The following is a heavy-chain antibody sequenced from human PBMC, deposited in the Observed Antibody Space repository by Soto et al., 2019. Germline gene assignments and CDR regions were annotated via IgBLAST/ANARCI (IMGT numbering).Heavy chain of an antibody. V-gene: IGHV5-51*01. D-gene: IGHD1-26*01. CDR2: IYPGDSDT. J-gene: IGHJ6*02. CDR3: YSGSYYYYYGMDV. Sequence: PGESLKISCKGSGYSFTSYWIGWVRQMPGKGLEWMGIIYPGDSDTRYSPFFQGQVTISADKSISTTYLQWSSLKASDTAMYYCYSGSYYYYYGMDVWGQGTTVTVSS. CDR1: GYSFTSYW.